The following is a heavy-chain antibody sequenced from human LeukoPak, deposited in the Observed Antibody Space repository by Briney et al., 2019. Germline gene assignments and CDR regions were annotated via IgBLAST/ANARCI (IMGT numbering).Heavy chain of an antibody. CDR3: ARGRDGTGYSLDWFDS. CDR1: GGSISGYY. D-gene: IGHD3-22*01. CDR2: IYTSGST. V-gene: IGHV4-4*07. J-gene: IGHJ5*01. Sequence: PSETLSLTCTVSGGSISGYYWSWIRQPAGKGLEWIGRIYTSGSTNYNPSLKSRVTISVDKSKNQFSLKLSSVTAADTAVYYCARGRDGTGYSLDWFDSWGQGTLVTVSS.